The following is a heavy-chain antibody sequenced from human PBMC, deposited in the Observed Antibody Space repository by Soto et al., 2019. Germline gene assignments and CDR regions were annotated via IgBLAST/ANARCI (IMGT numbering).Heavy chain of an antibody. CDR3: ARDRVESGYPEYFQH. D-gene: IGHD3-22*01. J-gene: IGHJ1*01. V-gene: IGHV3-53*01. Sequence: PWGSLRLSCAASGFTVSSNYMSWVRQAPGKGLDWVSVIYSGGSTYYADSVKGRFTISRDNSKNTLYLQMNSLRAEDTAVYYCARDRVESGYPEYFQHWGQGTLVTVSS. CDR2: IYSGGST. CDR1: GFTVSSNY.